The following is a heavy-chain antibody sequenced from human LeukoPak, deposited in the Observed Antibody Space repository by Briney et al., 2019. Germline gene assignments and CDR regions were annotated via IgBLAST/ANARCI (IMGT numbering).Heavy chain of an antibody. CDR1: GYTLTELS. J-gene: IGHJ6*02. CDR3: ATTVHYYYGMDV. V-gene: IGHV1-24*01. CDR2: FDPEDGET. Sequence: ASVKVSCKVSGYTLTELSMHWVRQAPGKGLEWMGGFDPEDGETIYAQKFQGRVTMTEDTSTDTAYMGLSSLRSEDTAVYYCATTVHYYYGMDVWGQGTTVTVSS.